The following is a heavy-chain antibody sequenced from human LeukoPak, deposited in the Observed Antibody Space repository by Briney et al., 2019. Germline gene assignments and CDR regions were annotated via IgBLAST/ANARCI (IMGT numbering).Heavy chain of an antibody. CDR1: GGSISSYY. CDR3: ARDRASYYDFWSGYYTGIGRFDP. CDR2: IYYSGST. D-gene: IGHD3-3*01. V-gene: IGHV4-59*12. Sequence: TSETLSLTCTVSGGSISSYYWSWIRQPPGKGLEWIGYIYYSGSTYYNPSLKSRVTISVDTSKNQFSLKLSSVTAADTAVYYCARDRASYYDFWSGYYTGIGRFDPWGQGTLVTVSS. J-gene: IGHJ5*02.